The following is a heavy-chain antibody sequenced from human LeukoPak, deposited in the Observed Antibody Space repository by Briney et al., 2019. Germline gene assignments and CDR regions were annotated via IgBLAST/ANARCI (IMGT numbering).Heavy chain of an antibody. CDR2: INPNSGGT. Sequence: ASVKVSCKASGYTFTGYYMHWVRQAPGQGLQWMGWINPNSGGTNYAQKSQGRVTMTRDTSISTAYMELSRLRSDDTAVYYCARTAVPAALGPDAFDIWGQGTMVTVSS. J-gene: IGHJ3*02. CDR1: GYTFTGYY. D-gene: IGHD2-2*01. V-gene: IGHV1-2*02. CDR3: ARTAVPAALGPDAFDI.